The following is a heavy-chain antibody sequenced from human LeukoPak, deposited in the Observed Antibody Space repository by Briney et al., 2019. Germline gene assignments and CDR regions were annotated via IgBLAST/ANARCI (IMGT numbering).Heavy chain of an antibody. J-gene: IGHJ4*02. CDR2: INPNSGGT. D-gene: IGHD4-17*01. CDR3: ARDPTVTDD. CDR1: GYTFTAYY. Sequence: ASVKVSCKASGYTFTAYYMHWVRLAPGQGPEWVGWINPNSGGTNYAQKFQGRVTMTRDTSINTAYMELSSLRADDTAVYYCARDPTVTDDWGQGTLVTVSS. V-gene: IGHV1-2*02.